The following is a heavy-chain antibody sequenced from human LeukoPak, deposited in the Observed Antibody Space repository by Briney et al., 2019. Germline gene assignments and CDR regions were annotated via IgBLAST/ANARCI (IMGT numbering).Heavy chain of an antibody. D-gene: IGHD4/OR15-4a*01. Sequence: GGSLRLSCAASGFSFSSYAMNWVRQAPGKGLEWVSIIFGNGDTTYYADSVKGRFTISRDNAKNSLYLQMNSLRAEDTAVYYCARRAGAYSHPYDYWGQGTLVIVSS. V-gene: IGHV3-23*01. CDR2: IFGNGDTT. CDR1: GFSFSSYA. CDR3: ARRAGAYSHPYDY. J-gene: IGHJ4*02.